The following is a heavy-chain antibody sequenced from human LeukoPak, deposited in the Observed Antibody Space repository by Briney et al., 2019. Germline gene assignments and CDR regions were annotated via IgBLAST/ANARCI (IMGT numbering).Heavy chain of an antibody. CDR1: GGSISSYY. V-gene: IGHV4-59*01. CDR2: IYYSGST. Sequence: SETLSLTCTASGGSISSYYWSWIRQPPGKGLEWIGYIYYSGSTNYNPSLKSRVTISVDTSKNQFSLKLSSVTAADTAVYYCARENPLWGDSYYHMDVWGKGTTVTVSS. CDR3: ARENPLWGDSYYHMDV. D-gene: IGHD7-27*01. J-gene: IGHJ6*03.